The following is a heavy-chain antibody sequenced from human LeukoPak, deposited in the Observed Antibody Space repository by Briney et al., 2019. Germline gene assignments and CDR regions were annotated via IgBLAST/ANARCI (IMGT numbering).Heavy chain of an antibody. CDR2: FYTSGST. CDR1: GGSISSYY. D-gene: IGHD2-2*02. CDR3: ARDSCSSTSCYNNWFDP. Sequence: SETLSLTCTVSGGSISSYYWSWIRRPAGKGLEWIGRFYTSGSTNYNPSLKSRVTMSVDKSKNQFSLKLNSVTAADTAVYYCARDSCSSTSCYNNWFDPWGQGTLVTVSS. V-gene: IGHV4-4*07. J-gene: IGHJ5*02.